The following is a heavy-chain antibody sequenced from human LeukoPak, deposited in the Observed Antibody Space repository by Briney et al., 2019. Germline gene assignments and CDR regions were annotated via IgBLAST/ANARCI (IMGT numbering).Heavy chain of an antibody. D-gene: IGHD3-10*01. CDR3: VRVAMVRGVIRSIDY. J-gene: IGHJ4*02. CDR2: INPNSGGT. Sequence: ASVKVSCKASGYTFTGYYMHWVRQAPGQGLEWMGWINPNSGGTNYAQKFQGRVTTTRDTSISTAYMELSRLRSDDTAVYYCVRVAMVRGVIRSIDYWGQGTLVTVSS. V-gene: IGHV1-2*02. CDR1: GYTFTGYY.